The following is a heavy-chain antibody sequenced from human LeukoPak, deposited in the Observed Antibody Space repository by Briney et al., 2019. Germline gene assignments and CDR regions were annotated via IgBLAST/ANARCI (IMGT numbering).Heavy chain of an antibody. D-gene: IGHD3-22*01. J-gene: IGHJ4*02. Sequence: GGSLRLSCAASGFTFSSYAMHWVRQAPGKGLEWVALISYDGSEKYYADSVKGRFTISRDNSKNTLYLQMNSLRAEDTAVYYCTYEQRAPYYFDYWGQGTLVTVPS. CDR3: TYEQRAPYYFDY. CDR1: GFTFSSYA. CDR2: ISYDGSEK. V-gene: IGHV3-30-3*01.